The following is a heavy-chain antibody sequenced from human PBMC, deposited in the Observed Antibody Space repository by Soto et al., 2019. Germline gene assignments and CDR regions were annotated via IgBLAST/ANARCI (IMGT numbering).Heavy chain of an antibody. V-gene: IGHV4-39*01. D-gene: IGHD6-19*01. CDR1: GGSISSSSYH. CDR2: IYYSGTT. Sequence: ASETLSLTCTVSGGSISSSSYHWGCIRQPPGKGLEWIGSIYYSGTTYYNPSLKSRVTISVDTSKNQFSLKLSSVTAADTAVYYCARSISVAMDFWGQGTLVTVSS. CDR3: ARSISVAMDF. J-gene: IGHJ4*02.